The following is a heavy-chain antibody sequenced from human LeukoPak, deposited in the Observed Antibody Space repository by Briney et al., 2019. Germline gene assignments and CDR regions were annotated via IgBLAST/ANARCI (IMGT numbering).Heavy chain of an antibody. J-gene: IGHJ4*02. V-gene: IGHV3-30*18. CDR1: GFTFSSYG. CDR3: AKEVQGRSRFEN. D-gene: IGHD1-1*01. CDR2: IAFDGRNK. Sequence: GGSLRLSCAASGFTFSSYGMHWVRQAPGKGLEWVAVIAFDGRNKFYADSVTGRFTISRDNSKNTLYLQMNSLRGEDTAEYYCAKEVQGRSRFENWGQGTLVTVSS.